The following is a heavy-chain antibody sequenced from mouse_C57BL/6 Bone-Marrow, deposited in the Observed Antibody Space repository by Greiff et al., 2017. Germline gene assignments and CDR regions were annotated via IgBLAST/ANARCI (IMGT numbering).Heavy chain of an antibody. J-gene: IGHJ4*01. V-gene: IGHV5-12*01. CDR2: ISNGGGST. CDR3: ARQECYCGSWYAMDY. CDR1: GFTFSDYY. Sequence: EVHLVESGGGLVQPGGSLKLSCAASGFTFSDYYMHWVRQTPEKRLEWVAYISNGGGSTYYPDTVKGRFTISRDNANNTLYLQMSRLKSEDTAMYYYARQECYCGSWYAMDYWGQGTSVTVSS. D-gene: IGHD1-1*01.